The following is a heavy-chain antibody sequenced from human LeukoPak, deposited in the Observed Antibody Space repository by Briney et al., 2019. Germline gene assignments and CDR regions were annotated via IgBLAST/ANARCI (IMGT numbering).Heavy chain of an antibody. CDR3: ARGSGPDDYGDYEVVVAGPGGFVY. D-gene: IGHD4-17*01. CDR1: GYTFTSYD. V-gene: IGHV1-8*01. Sequence: ASVKVSCKASGYTFTSYDINWVRQATGQGLEWMGWMNPNSGNTGYAQKFQGRVTMTRDMSTSTVYMELSSLRSEDTAVYYCARGSGPDDYGDYEVVVAGPGGFVYWGQGTLVTVSS. CDR2: MNPNSGNT. J-gene: IGHJ4*02.